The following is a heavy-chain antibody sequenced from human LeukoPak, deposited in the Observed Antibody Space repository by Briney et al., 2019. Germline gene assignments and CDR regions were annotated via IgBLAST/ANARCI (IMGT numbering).Heavy chain of an antibody. J-gene: IGHJ6*02. CDR3: AKDFELRFLEWSRAYYYYGMDV. Sequence: GGSLRLSCAASGFTLRTYAMSWVRQAPGKGLEWVAVISYDGSNKYYADSVKGRFTISRDNSKNTLYLQMNSLRAEDTAVYYCAKDFELRFLEWSRAYYYYGMDVWGQGTTVTVSS. CDR2: ISYDGSNK. CDR1: GFTLRTYA. V-gene: IGHV3-30*18. D-gene: IGHD3-3*01.